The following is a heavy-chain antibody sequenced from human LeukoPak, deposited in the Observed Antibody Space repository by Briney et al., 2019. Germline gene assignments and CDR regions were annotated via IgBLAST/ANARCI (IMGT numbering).Heavy chain of an antibody. CDR2: MNPNSGNT. D-gene: IGHD3-22*01. CDR3: ARSGIHYYDSSGYSLFDY. Sequence: ASVKVSCKASGYTFTSYDINWVRQATGQGLEWMGWMNPNSGNTGYAQKFQGRVTITRNTSISTAYMELSSLRPEDTAVYYCARSGIHYYDSSGYSLFDYWGQGTLVTVSS. CDR1: GYTFTSYD. J-gene: IGHJ4*02. V-gene: IGHV1-8*03.